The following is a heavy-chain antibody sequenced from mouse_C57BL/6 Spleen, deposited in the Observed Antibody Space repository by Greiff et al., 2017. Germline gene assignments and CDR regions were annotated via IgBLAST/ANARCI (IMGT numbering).Heavy chain of an antibody. J-gene: IGHJ4*01. CDR2: INPNNGGT. D-gene: IGHD2-14*01. Sequence: VQLQQSGPELVKPGASVKISCKASGYTFTDYYMNWVKQSHGKSLEWIGDINPNNGGTSYNQKFKGKATLTVDKSSSTAYMERRSLTSEDSAVYYCAQIGDDYAMDYWGQGTSVTVSS. V-gene: IGHV1-26*01. CDR1: GYTFTDYY. CDR3: AQIGDDYAMDY.